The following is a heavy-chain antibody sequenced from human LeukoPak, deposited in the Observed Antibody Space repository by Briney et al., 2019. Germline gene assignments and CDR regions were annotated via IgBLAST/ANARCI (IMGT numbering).Heavy chain of an antibody. V-gene: IGHV4-59*08. CDR3: ARLEAYSGCGFDY. J-gene: IGHJ4*02. Sequence: SETLSLTCTVSGGSISSYYWSWIRQPPGKGLEWIGYIYYSGSTNYNPSLKSRVTISVDTSKNQFSLNLSSVTAADTAVYYCARLEAYSGCGFDYWGQGTLVTVSS. CDR1: GGSISSYY. CDR2: IYYSGST. D-gene: IGHD5-12*01.